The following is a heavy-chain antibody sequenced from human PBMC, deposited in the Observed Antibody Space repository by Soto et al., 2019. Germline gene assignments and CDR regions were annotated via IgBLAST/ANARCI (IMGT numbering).Heavy chain of an antibody. V-gene: IGHV4-59*08. CDR2: IYYSGST. D-gene: IGHD3-10*01. CDR1: GGSISSYY. J-gene: IGHJ4*02. CDR3: ARHNYGSGSTYFDY. Sequence: SETLSLTCTVSGGSISSYYWNWIRQPPGKGLEWIGYIYYSGSTNHNPSLKSRVTISVDTSKNQFSLKLNSMTAADTAVYYCARHNYGSGSTYFDYWGQGTLVTVSS.